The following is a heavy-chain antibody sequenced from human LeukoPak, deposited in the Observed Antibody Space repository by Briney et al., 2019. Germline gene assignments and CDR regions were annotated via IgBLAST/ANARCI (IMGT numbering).Heavy chain of an antibody. Sequence: GGSLRLSCAASGFTFSNYALSWVRQAPGKGLEWVSSISSSSSYIYYADSVKGRFTISRDNAKNSLYLQMNSLRAEDTAVYYCARVHCSSTSCYNSNPADYWGQGTLVTVSS. J-gene: IGHJ4*02. CDR3: ARVHCSSTSCYNSNPADY. D-gene: IGHD2-2*01. V-gene: IGHV3-21*01. CDR1: GFTFSNYA. CDR2: ISSSSSYI.